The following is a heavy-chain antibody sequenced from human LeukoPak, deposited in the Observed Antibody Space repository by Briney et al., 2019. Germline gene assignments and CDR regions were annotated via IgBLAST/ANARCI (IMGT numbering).Heavy chain of an antibody. V-gene: IGHV3-21*01. Sequence: GGSLRLSCVASGFIFSSYNMNWVRQAPGKGLEWVSSISSSGSYVYYADSVKGRFVISRDNAKNSLTLQMNSLRAEDTAVYCCARAGSLVRGVIPHDYWGQGTLVTVSS. CDR1: GFIFSSYN. D-gene: IGHD3-10*01. CDR3: ARAGSLVRGVIPHDY. J-gene: IGHJ4*02. CDR2: ISSSGSYV.